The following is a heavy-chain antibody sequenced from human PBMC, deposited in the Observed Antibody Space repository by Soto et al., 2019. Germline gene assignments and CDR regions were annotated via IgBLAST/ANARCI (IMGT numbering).Heavy chain of an antibody. V-gene: IGHV3-7*01. CDR1: GFTFSSYW. CDR3: ATEVWVHYDFWSGYSDY. D-gene: IGHD3-3*01. J-gene: IGHJ4*02. Sequence: EVQLVESGGGLVQPGGSLRLSCAASGFTFSSYWMSWVRQAPGKGLEWVANIKEDGSDMYYVDSVKGRFTISRDNAKNSLYLQMNSLRAEDTAVYYCATEVWVHYDFWSGYSDYWGQGTLVTVSS. CDR2: IKEDGSDM.